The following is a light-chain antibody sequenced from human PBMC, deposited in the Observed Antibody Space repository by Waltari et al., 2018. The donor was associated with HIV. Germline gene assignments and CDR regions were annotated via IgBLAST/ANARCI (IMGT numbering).Light chain of an antibody. CDR2: DFS. CDR3: CSYAGSYTYV. V-gene: IGLV2-11*01. J-gene: IGLJ1*01. CDR1: TSAVCTYTY. Sequence: QSSLTPPRPLSGSPGQAVTIPCPGPTSAVCTYTYVSWYQQHPDKAPKPLIDDFSQRPSGGPVRFSGYKSGNTASLTISGLQSEDEADYCCCSYAGSYTYVFGTGTKVTVL.